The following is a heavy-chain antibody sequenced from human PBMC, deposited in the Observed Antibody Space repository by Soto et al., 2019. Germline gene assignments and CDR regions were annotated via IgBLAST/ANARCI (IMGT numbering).Heavy chain of an antibody. J-gene: IGHJ2*01. CDR2: IYWDHSE. Sequence: QITLKESAPTLVKPTQTLTLTCTFSGFSLSTSGVGVGWIRQPPGKALEWLALIYWDHSERYSPSLKSRLTITKNTTKNQVVLTLTNMDPVDTATDFCVHTLRGLYFDLWGRGTLVTVSS. D-gene: IGHD3-22*01. CDR1: GFSLSTSGVG. CDR3: VHTLRGLYFDL. V-gene: IGHV2-5*02.